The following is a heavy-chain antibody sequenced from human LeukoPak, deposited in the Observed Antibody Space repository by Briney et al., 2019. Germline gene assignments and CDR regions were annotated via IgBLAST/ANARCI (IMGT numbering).Heavy chain of an antibody. D-gene: IGHD3-16*01. J-gene: IGHJ4*02. V-gene: IGHV3-30*02. CDR2: IRYDGSNK. CDR1: GFTFSSYG. Sequence: GGPLRLSCAASGFTFSSYGMHWVRQAPGKGLEWVAFIRYDGSNKYYADSVKGRFTISRDNSKNTLYLQMNSLRAEDTAVYYCAKPEVGTYYDYVWGSYSLDYWGQGTLVTVSS. CDR3: AKPEVGTYYDYVWGSYSLDY.